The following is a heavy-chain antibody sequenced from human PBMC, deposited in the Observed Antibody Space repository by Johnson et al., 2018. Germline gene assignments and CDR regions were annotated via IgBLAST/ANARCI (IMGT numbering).Heavy chain of an antibody. V-gene: IGHV3-30*03. Sequence: VQLVESGGGVVQPGRSLRLSCAASGFIFNDYAIHWVRQAPGKGPQWVAVISYDGNNENYADSVKGRFTISRDNAKNSLYLQMNSRRAEDTAVYYCARSQAVQHWGQGTLVTVSS. CDR3: ARSQAVQH. CDR2: ISYDGNNE. J-gene: IGHJ1*01. CDR1: GFIFNDYA.